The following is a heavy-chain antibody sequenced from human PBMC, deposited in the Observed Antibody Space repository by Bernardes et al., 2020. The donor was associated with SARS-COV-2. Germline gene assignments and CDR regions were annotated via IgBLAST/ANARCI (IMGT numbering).Heavy chain of an antibody. J-gene: IGHJ4*02. Sequence: GGSLRLSCAASGFTFSSYSMNWVRQAPGKGLEWVSSISSSSSYIYYADSVKGRFTISRDNAKNSLYLQMNSLRAEDTAVYYCAREDVSSGPYYFDYWGQGTLVTVSS. D-gene: IGHD6-19*01. V-gene: IGHV3-21*01. CDR1: GFTFSSYS. CDR2: ISSSSSYI. CDR3: AREDVSSGPYYFDY.